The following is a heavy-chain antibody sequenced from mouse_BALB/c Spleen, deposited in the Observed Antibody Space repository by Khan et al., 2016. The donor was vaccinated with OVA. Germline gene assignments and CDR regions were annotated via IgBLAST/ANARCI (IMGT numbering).Heavy chain of an antibody. CDR3: TSEGPYYDNYGAWFAY. CDR1: GYTFTSYT. CDR2: INPSNDYT. Sequence: QVQLQQPGAELARPGASVKMSCKASGYTFTSYTMHWVKQRPGQGLEWIGYINPSNDYTNYNQKFKDKAILTADKSSSTAYMQLRSLTSEDSAVYYCTSEGPYYDNYGAWFAYWGQGTLVTVSA. J-gene: IGHJ3*01. D-gene: IGHD2-10*01. V-gene: IGHV1-4*01.